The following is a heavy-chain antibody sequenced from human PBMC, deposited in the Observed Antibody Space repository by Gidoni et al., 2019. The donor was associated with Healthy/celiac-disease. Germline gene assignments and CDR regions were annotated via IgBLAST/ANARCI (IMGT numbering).Heavy chain of an antibody. CDR3: AKRPSSGYSYFDY. CDR2: IRYDGSNK. Sequence: QVQLVESGGGVVQPGGSLSLSCAASGSTFSSYGMPWVRQAPGKGLEWVAFIRYDGSNKYYADSVKGRFTISRDNSKNTLYLQMNSLRAEDTAVYYCAKRPSSGYSYFDYWGQGTLVTVSS. V-gene: IGHV3-30*02. D-gene: IGHD3-22*01. CDR1: GSTFSSYG. J-gene: IGHJ4*02.